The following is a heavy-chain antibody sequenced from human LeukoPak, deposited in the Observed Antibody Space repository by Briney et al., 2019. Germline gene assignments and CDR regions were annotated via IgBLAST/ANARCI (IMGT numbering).Heavy chain of an antibody. J-gene: IGHJ4*02. CDR3: ARDHSGLVDY. Sequence: ASVKVSCKASGYTFTSYYMHWVRQAPGQGLEWMGIIKPSGGSTSYAQKFQGRVTMTRDTSTSTVYMELSSLRSEDTAGYYCARDHSGLVDYWGQRTLVTVSS. D-gene: IGHD6-19*01. CDR1: GYTFTSYY. V-gene: IGHV1-46*01. CDR2: IKPSGGST.